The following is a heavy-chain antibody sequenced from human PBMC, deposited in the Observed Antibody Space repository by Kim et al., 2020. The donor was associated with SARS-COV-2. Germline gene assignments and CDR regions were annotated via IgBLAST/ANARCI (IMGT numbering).Heavy chain of an antibody. J-gene: IGHJ5*02. V-gene: IGHV4-59*01. CDR3: AREGYGSGSYWFDP. D-gene: IGHD3-10*01. Sequence: NPSLKSRVTISVDTSKNQFSLKLSSVTAADTAVYYCAREGYGSGSYWFDPWGQGTLVTVSS.